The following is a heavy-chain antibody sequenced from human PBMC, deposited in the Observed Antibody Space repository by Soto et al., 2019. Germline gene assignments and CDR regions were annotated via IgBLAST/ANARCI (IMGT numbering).Heavy chain of an antibody. CDR2: IYYSGST. J-gene: IGHJ6*02. D-gene: IGHD1-1*01. CDR1: GGSISSSSYY. V-gene: IGHV4-39*01. CDR3: ARRVFGGYPKLESRYYYGMDV. Sequence: NPSETLSLTCTVSGGSISSSSYYWGWIRQPPGKGLEWIGSIYYSGSTYYNPSLKSRVTISVDTSKNQFSLKLSSVTAADTAVYYCARRVFGGYPKLESRYYYGMDVWGQGTTVTVSS.